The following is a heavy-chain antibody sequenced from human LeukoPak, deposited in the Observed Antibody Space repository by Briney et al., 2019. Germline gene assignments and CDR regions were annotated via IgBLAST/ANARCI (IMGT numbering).Heavy chain of an antibody. CDR3: ARGGGMVRDRIIDY. CDR1: GDSISNSDYY. J-gene: IGHJ4*02. D-gene: IGHD3-10*01. CDR2: INYSGRT. Sequence: NPSETLSLTCTVSGDSISNSDYYWGWIRQPPGKGLEWIALINYSGRTFYNPSLRSRVTISVDMSKNQFSLNLNSVTAADTAVYYCARGGGMVRDRIIDYWGQGTLVTVSS. V-gene: IGHV4-39*07.